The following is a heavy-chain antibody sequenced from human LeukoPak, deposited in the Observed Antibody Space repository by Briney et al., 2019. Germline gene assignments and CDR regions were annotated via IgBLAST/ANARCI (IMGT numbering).Heavy chain of an antibody. J-gene: IGHJ2*01. CDR3: ARVPLTPYWYFDL. D-gene: IGHD2-15*01. CDR2: IYYSGST. Sequence: KASETLSLTCTVSGGSISSYYWSWIRQPPGKGLEWIGYIYYSGSTNYNPSLKSRVTISVDTSKNQFSLKLSSVTAADTALYYCARVPLTPYWYFDLWGRGTLVTVSS. CDR1: GGSISSYY. V-gene: IGHV4-59*01.